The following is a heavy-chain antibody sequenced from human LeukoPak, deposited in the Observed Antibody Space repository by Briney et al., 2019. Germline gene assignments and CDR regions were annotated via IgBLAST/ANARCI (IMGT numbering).Heavy chain of an antibody. J-gene: IGHJ4*02. CDR2: ISYDGSNK. D-gene: IGHD6-13*01. CDR1: GFTFSSYG. CDR3: AKESPRIAAAGKLDY. V-gene: IGHV3-30*18. Sequence: GGSLRLSCAASGFTFSSYGMHWVRQAPGKGLEWVAVISYDGSNKYYADSVKGRFTISRDNSKNTLYLQMNSLRAEDTAVYYCAKESPRIAAAGKLDYWGQGTLVTVSS.